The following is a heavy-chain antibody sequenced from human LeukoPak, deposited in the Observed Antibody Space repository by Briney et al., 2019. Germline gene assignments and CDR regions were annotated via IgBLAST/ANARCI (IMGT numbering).Heavy chain of an antibody. D-gene: IGHD3-10*01. J-gene: IGHJ5*02. CDR1: GFTFSNYA. V-gene: IGHV3-64*01. CDR3: ARGMYYGSGRHSPWLDP. Sequence: GGSLRLSCAASGFTFSNYAMHWVRQAPGKGLEYVSAISSNGGSTYYANSVEGRFTISRDNSKSTLYLQMGSLRAEDMAVYYCARGMYYGSGRHSPWLDPWGQGTLVTVSS. CDR2: ISSNGGST.